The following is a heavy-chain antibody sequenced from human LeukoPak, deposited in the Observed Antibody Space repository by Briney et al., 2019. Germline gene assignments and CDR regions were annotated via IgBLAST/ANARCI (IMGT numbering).Heavy chain of an antibody. CDR1: GFTFSIYS. D-gene: IGHD3-10*01. J-gene: IGHJ4*02. Sequence: SGGSLRLSCAASGFTFSIYSMNWVRQAPGKGLEWVSSISSSSSYIYYADSVKGRFTISRDNAKNSLYLQMNSLRAEDTAVYYCARNAAAYYLYFDYWGQGTLVTVSS. CDR2: ISSSSSYI. V-gene: IGHV3-21*01. CDR3: ARNAAAYYLYFDY.